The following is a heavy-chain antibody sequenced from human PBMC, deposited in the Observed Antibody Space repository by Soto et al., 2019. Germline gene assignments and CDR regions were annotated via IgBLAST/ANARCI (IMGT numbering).Heavy chain of an antibody. V-gene: IGHV1-18*01. J-gene: IGHJ4*02. CDR3: ARVYRIPAAISSIDY. CDR1: GYTFTSYG. CDR2: ISAYNGNT. D-gene: IGHD2-2*02. Sequence: GASVKVFCKASGYTFTSYGISWVRQAPGQGLEWMGWISAYNGNTNYAQKLQGRVTMTTDTSTSTAYMELRSLRSDDTAVYYCARVYRIPAAISSIDYWGQGTLVTVSS.